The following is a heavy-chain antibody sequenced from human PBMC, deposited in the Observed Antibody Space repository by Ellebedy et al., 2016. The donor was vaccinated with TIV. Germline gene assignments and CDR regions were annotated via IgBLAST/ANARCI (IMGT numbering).Heavy chain of an antibody. J-gene: IGHJ4*02. CDR2: INQDGSGK. CDR1: GFTFSSYW. V-gene: IGHV3-7*01. Sequence: GESLKISCAASGFTFSSYWMSWFRQAPGKGLEGVAKINQDGSGKYLLDSVKGRFTISRDNAKNSLYLEMNSLRAEDTAVYYCATETIFRVDNWGQGTLVTVPS. CDR3: ATETIFRVDN. D-gene: IGHD1-14*01.